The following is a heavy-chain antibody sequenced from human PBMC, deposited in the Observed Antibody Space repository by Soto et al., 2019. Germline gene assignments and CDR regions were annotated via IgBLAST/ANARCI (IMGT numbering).Heavy chain of an antibody. CDR3: ATGQYYYDSSGYLFHY. V-gene: IGHV4-39*01. J-gene: IGHJ4*02. Sequence: PSETLSLTCTVSGGSISSSSYYWGCFRQPPGKGLDWIGSIYYGGNTYYNPSLKSRVTISVDTSKNQFSLKLSPVTAADTAVYYCATGQYYYDSSGYLFHYWGQGTLVTVSS. CDR2: IYYGGNT. CDR1: GGSISSSSYY. D-gene: IGHD3-22*01.